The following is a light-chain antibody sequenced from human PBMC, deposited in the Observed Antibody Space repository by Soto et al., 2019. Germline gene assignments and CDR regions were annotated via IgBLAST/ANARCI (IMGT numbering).Light chain of an antibody. J-gene: IGKJ1*01. V-gene: IGKV3-20*01. Sequence: EIVLTQSPGTLSLSPGETASLSCRASQSVRGGNLAWYQQRPGQAPRLLIYGASSRATGISDRFSGRGSGTDCTLTISCLETEDFAVYFCPHDGSSARTFDQGTQV. CDR2: GAS. CDR1: QSVRGGN. CDR3: PHDGSSART.